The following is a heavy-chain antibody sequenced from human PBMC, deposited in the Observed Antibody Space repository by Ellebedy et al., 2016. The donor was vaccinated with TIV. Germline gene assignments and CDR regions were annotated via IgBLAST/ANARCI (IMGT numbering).Heavy chain of an antibody. CDR3: SKGSGGGLFSSSWYHFDY. Sequence: GESLKISCAASGFSFSSYAMSWVRQAPGKGLEWVSGISGNSGSTYYADSVKDRFTISRDNSKNTLYLQMNSLRVDDTAVYYCSKGSGGGLFSSSWYHFDYWGQGTLVTVSS. CDR1: GFSFSSYA. CDR2: ISGNSGST. D-gene: IGHD6-13*01. V-gene: IGHV3-23*01. J-gene: IGHJ4*02.